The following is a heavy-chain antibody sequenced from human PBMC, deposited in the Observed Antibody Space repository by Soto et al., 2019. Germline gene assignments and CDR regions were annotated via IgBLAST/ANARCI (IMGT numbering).Heavy chain of an antibody. J-gene: IGHJ6*02. CDR3: AKELQRGMDV. D-gene: IGHD4-4*01. V-gene: IGHV1-2*02. CDR1: GYTFSVYH. CDR2: VHPNSGGT. Sequence: QVHLVQSGAEVKQPGASVKVSCKASGYTFSVYHMHWVRQAPGQGLEWMGWVHPNSGGTNYAQSFEGRGTMTRDTSINTAYMELSRLTSDDTAVYYCAKELQRGMDVWGQGTTVTVSS.